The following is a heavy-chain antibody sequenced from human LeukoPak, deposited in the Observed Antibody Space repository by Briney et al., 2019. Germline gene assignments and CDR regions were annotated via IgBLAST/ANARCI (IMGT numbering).Heavy chain of an antibody. D-gene: IGHD6-13*01. V-gene: IGHV3-48*03. CDR1: GFTLTSYE. Sequence: GGSLRLSCAASGFTLTSYEMNWVRLAPGKGLELISYINRTGNSIYYADSVKGRFTVSRDSAKNSLYLQMNSLRAEDTAVYYCARGPYSSNWYVDYWGQGTLVTVAS. CDR2: INRTGNSI. CDR3: ARGPYSSNWYVDY. J-gene: IGHJ4*02.